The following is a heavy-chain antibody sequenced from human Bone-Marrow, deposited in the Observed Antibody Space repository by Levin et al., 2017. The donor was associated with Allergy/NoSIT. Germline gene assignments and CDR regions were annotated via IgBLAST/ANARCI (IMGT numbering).Heavy chain of an antibody. CDR1: GDSSADYF. D-gene: IGHD4-17*01. CDR2: IYYSGSS. Sequence: SETLSLTCTVSGDSSADYFCNWIRQAPGGGLEWIGHIYYSGSSHYNPSPNGRVTFSVDSSKNQLSLKLTPVTAADTAVYCCQAVGLYGDFESWGQGTLVIVSS. V-gene: IGHV4-59*01. CDR3: QAVGLYGDFES. J-gene: IGHJ4*02.